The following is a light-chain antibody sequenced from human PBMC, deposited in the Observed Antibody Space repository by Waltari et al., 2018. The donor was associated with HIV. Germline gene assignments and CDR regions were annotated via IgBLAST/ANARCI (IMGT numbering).Light chain of an antibody. CDR1: QSISSW. V-gene: IGKV1-5*03. CDR3: QQYNSYSVT. Sequence: DIQMTQSPSTLSASVGARVTITCRASQSISSWLAWYQQKPGKAPKLLIYKASSLKSGVPSRFSGSGSVTEFTLTISSLQPDDFATYYCQQYNSYSVTFGQGTKVEIK. CDR2: KAS. J-gene: IGKJ1*01.